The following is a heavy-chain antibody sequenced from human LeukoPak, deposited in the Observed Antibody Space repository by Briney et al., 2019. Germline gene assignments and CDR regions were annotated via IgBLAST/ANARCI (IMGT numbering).Heavy chain of an antibody. D-gene: IGHD6-25*01. J-gene: IGHJ6*02. CDR1: GFTFSNYG. V-gene: IGHV3-33*06. CDR3: AKDRSSGPHYYYGMDV. CDR2: IWYDGSNG. Sequence: PGGSLRLSCAASGFTFSNYGMHWVRQAPGKGLEWVAVIWYDGSNGYYADSVKGRFTISRDNSKNTLYLQMNSLRAEDTAVYYCAKDRSSGPHYYYGMDVWGRGTTVIVSS.